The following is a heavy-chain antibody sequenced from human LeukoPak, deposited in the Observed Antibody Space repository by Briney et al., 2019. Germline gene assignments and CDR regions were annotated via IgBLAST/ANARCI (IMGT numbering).Heavy chain of an antibody. CDR1: GYTFTGYY. J-gene: IGHJ6*02. Sequence: ASVKVSFKASGYTFTGYYMHWVRQAPGQGLEWMGWINPNSGGTNYAQKFQGRVTMTRDTSISTAYMELSRLRSDDTAVYYCARGSLGPYGGAPPHLYYYYGMDVWGQGTTVTVSS. CDR2: INPNSGGT. D-gene: IGHD4-23*01. CDR3: ARGSLGPYGGAPPHLYYYYGMDV. V-gene: IGHV1-2*02.